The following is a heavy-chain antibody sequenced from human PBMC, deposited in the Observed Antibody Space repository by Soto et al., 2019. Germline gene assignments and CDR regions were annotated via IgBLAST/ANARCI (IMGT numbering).Heavy chain of an antibody. J-gene: IGHJ4*02. D-gene: IGHD2-15*01. CDR3: AKDLGWSVVVAATYFDY. CDR2: ISYDGSNK. CDR1: GFTFSSYG. V-gene: IGHV3-30*18. Sequence: GGSLRLSCAASGFTFSSYGMHWVRQAPGKGLEWVAVISYDGSNKYYADSVKGRFTISRDNSKNTLYLQMNSLRAEDTAVYYCAKDLGWSVVVAATYFDYWGQGTLVTVSS.